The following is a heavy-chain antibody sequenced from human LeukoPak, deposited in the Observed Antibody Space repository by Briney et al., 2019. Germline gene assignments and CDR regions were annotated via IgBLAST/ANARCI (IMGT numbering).Heavy chain of an antibody. D-gene: IGHD4-17*01. CDR2: ISCSGGST. Sequence: PGGSLRLSCAASGFTFSSYAMSWVRQAPGKGLEWVSAISCSGGSTYYADSVKGRFTISRDNAKNSLYLQMNSLRAEDTAVYYCAREHMTRVTLDYWGQGTLVTVSS. V-gene: IGHV3-23*01. J-gene: IGHJ4*02. CDR3: AREHMTRVTLDY. CDR1: GFTFSSYA.